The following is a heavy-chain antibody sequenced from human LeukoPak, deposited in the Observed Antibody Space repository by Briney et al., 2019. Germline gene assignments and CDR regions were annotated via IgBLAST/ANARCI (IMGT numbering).Heavy chain of an antibody. CDR2: INHSGST. D-gene: IGHD1-26*01. J-gene: IGHJ4*02. Sequence: PSETLSFTCAVYGGSFSGYYWSWIRQPPGKGLEWIGEINHSGSTNYNPSLKSRVTISVDTSKNQFSLKLSSVTAADTAVYYCARGGYGGSSWYFDYWGQGTLVTVSS. CDR1: GGSFSGYY. V-gene: IGHV4-34*01. CDR3: ARGGYGGSSWYFDY.